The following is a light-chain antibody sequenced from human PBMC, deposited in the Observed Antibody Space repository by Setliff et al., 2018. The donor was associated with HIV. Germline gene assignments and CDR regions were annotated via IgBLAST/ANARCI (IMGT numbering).Light chain of an antibody. V-gene: IGLV2-23*02. J-gene: IGLJ3*02. Sequence: QSALTQPASVSGSPGQSIPISCTGSSSDIGDYESVSWYQQHPGEVPKLMGYDVTKRPSGVSARFSASKSGNTASLTISGLQADDEAHDYCCSYAGADTWMCGGGTKVTVL. CDR1: SSDIGDYES. CDR2: DVT. CDR3: CSYAGADTWM.